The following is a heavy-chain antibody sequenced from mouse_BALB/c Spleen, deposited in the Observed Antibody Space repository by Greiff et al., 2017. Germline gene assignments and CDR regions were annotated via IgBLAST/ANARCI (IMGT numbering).Heavy chain of an antibody. CDR1: GYTFISYT. CDR2: INPSSGYT. Sequence: VQLQQSGAELARPGASVKMSCKASGYTFISYTMHWVKQRPGQGLEWIGYINPSSGYTNYNQKFKDKATLTADKSSSTAYMQLSSLTSEDSAVYYCARSRYDDYAMDYWGQGTSVTVSS. CDR3: ARSRYDDYAMDY. J-gene: IGHJ4*01. D-gene: IGHD2-14*01. V-gene: IGHV1-4*01.